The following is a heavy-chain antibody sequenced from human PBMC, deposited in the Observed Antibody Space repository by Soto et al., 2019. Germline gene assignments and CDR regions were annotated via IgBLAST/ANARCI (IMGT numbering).Heavy chain of an antibody. V-gene: IGHV4-39*01. CDR2: IYYSGST. Sequence: KPSETLSLTCTVSGGSISSSSYYWGWIRQPPGKGLEWIGSIYYSGSTYYNPSLKSRVTISVDTSKNQFSLKLSSVTAADTAVYYCARISDQLQGHWFDPWGQGTLVTVSS. J-gene: IGHJ5*02. CDR3: ARISDQLQGHWFDP. CDR1: GGSISSSSYY. D-gene: IGHD2-2*01.